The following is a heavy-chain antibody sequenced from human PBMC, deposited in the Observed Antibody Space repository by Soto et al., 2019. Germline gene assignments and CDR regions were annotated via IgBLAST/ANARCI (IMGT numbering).Heavy chain of an antibody. D-gene: IGHD4-4*01. V-gene: IGHV1-69*13. CDR1: GGTFGSYA. CDR3: ARAGSEDYSNYNWFDP. J-gene: IGHJ5*02. Sequence: ASVKVSCKASGGTFGSYAISWVRQAPGQGLEWMGGIIPIFGTANYAQKFQGRVTITADESTSTAYMELSSLRSEDTAVYYCARAGSEDYSNYNWFDPWGQGTLVTVSS. CDR2: IIPIFGTA.